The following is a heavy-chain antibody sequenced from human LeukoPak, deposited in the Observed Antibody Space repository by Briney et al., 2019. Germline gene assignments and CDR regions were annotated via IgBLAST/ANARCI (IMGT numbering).Heavy chain of an antibody. CDR2: IKQDGSEE. Sequence: GGSLRLSCAASGFTFSSYWMSWVRQAPGKGLEWVANIKQDGSEEYYVDSVKGRFTISRDNAKNSLYLQMNSLRAEDTAVYYCARVPYGSGSYYGYYYGMDVWGQGTTVTVSS. CDR1: GFTFSSYW. CDR3: ARVPYGSGSYYGYYYGMDV. D-gene: IGHD3-10*01. J-gene: IGHJ6*02. V-gene: IGHV3-7*01.